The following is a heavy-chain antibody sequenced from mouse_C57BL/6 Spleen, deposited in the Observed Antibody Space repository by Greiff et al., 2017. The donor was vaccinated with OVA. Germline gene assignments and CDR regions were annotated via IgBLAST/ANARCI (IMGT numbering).Heavy chain of an antibody. Sequence: VQLQQPGAELVKPGASVKLSCKASGYTFTSYWMQWVKQRPGQGLEWIGEIDPSDSYTNYNQKFKGKATLTVDTSSSTAYMQLSSLTSEDSAVYYAAKRGYYYGSSYVGFDYWGKGTTLTVSS. CDR1: GYTFTSYW. CDR2: IDPSDSYT. CDR3: AKRGYYYGSSYVGFDY. D-gene: IGHD1-1*01. J-gene: IGHJ2*01. V-gene: IGHV1-50*01.